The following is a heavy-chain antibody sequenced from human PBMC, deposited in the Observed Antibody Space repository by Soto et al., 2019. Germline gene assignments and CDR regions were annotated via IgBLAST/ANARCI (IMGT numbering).Heavy chain of an antibody. Sequence: GGSLRLSCAASGFTFSSYSMNWVRQAPGKGLEWVSYISSSSSTIYYADSVKGRFTISRDNAKNSLYLQMNSLRAEDTAVYYCARTYGDLDFYYWGQGTLVTVSS. CDR3: ARTYGDLDFYY. CDR1: GFTFSSYS. CDR2: ISSSSSTI. V-gene: IGHV3-48*01. D-gene: IGHD4-17*01. J-gene: IGHJ4*02.